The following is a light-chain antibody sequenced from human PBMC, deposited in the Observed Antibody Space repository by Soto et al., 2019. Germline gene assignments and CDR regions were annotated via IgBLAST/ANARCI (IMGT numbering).Light chain of an antibody. J-gene: IGLJ1*01. CDR2: DDI. Sequence: SYELTQPPSVSVAPGQTANISCEGNSVGSKSVHWYQQRPGQAPLMVISDDINRPSGIPERFSGSTSGNTATLTISRVEAGDEADYFCQVWNTNSDHLFVFGSGTKATVL. CDR3: QVWNTNSDHLFV. CDR1: SVGSKS. V-gene: IGLV3-21*02.